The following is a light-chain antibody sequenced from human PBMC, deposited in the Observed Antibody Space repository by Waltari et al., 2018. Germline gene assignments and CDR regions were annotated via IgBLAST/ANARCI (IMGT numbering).Light chain of an antibody. CDR3: QQYYGSPYN. CDR1: HSVLDYFNNKDS. Sequence: DIMMTQSPDVLAVSLGERASIKCKSSHSVLDYFNNKDSLAWYQQKAGQPPRLLIHWASTRGTGVPDRFSGSGSGTDFTLTISSLQAEDAALYYCQQYYGSPYNFGQGTRLEIK. CDR2: WAS. V-gene: IGKV4-1*01. J-gene: IGKJ2*01.